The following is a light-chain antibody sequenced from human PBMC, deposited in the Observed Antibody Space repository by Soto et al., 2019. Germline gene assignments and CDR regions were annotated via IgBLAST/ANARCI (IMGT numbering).Light chain of an antibody. CDR2: DVS. V-gene: IGKV3D-15*01. CDR3: QQYHTWPIT. CDR1: QNISSY. J-gene: IGKJ4*01. Sequence: IVSTQSPATLSLSPGKTATLSSRASQNISSYLIWYQQKPGQAPRLLIYDVSNRATGIPARFSGSGSGTEFTLTISSLQSEDCAIYYCQQYHTWPITFGGGTKVDI.